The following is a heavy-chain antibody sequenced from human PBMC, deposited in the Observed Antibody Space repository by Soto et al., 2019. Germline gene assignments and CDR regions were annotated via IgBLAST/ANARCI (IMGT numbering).Heavy chain of an antibody. CDR3: APTYSYGSGSPPADAFDI. J-gene: IGHJ3*02. V-gene: IGHV1-3*01. Sequence: ASVKVSCKASGYTFTSYAMHWVRQAPGQRLEWMGWINAGNGNTKYSQKFQGRVTITRDTSASTAYMELSSLRSEDTAVYYCAPTYSYGSGSPPADAFDIWGQGTMVTVSS. CDR2: INAGNGNT. D-gene: IGHD3-10*01. CDR1: GYTFTSYA.